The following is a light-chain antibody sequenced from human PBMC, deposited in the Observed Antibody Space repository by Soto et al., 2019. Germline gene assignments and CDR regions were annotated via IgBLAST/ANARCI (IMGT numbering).Light chain of an antibody. CDR3: LQAYNCPLT. J-gene: IGKJ4*01. V-gene: IGKV1-6*01. CDR2: AAS. Sequence: IQMTQSPSSLSASVGVRFTIACRASQGIRNDLGWYQQKPGQAPKLLIYAASSLQSGVPSRFSGSGSGTDFTLTISSLQPEDFATYYCLQAYNCPLTFGGGTKVDI. CDR1: QGIRND.